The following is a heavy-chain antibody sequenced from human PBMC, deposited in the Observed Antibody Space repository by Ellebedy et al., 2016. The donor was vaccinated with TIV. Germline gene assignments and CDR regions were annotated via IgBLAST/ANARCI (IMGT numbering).Heavy chain of an antibody. Sequence: MPSETLSLTCTLSGDSISSSTYYWGWVRQPPGKGLDWIGTVSFSGSTYYTPSLKSRLTISLDTSKNQVSLHLISVTAADSAIYYCVGMLDAPLVVGFDFWGPGTQVTVSA. J-gene: IGHJ4*02. CDR3: VGMLDAPLVVGFDF. CDR2: VSFSGST. D-gene: IGHD2-2*01. V-gene: IGHV4-39*07. CDR1: GDSISSSTYY.